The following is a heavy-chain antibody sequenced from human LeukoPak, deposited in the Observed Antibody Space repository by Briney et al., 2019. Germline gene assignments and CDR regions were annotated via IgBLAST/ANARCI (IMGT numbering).Heavy chain of an antibody. CDR1: GXTFTSYA. D-gene: IGHD6-19*01. V-gene: IGHV3-23*01. CDR3: AKHSSASSSGWYDFDY. CDR2: TGGSGRST. Sequence: GGSLRLSCAASGXTFTSYAMSWVRQVPGKGLEWVSGTGGSGRSTYYADSVKGRFTISRDNSKNTLFLQMNSLRAEDTAVYYCAKHSSASSSGWYDFDYWGQGTLVTVSS. J-gene: IGHJ4*02.